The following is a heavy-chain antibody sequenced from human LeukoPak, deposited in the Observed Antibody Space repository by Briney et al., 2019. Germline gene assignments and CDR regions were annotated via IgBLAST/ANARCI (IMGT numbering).Heavy chain of an antibody. CDR3: ASIVYSSGDY. V-gene: IGHV3-48*03. D-gene: IGHD6-19*01. Sequence: PGGSLRLSCAASGFTVSSYEMNWVRQAPGKGLEWVSYISSSGSTIYYADSVRGRFTISRDNAKNSLYLQMNSLRAEDTAVYYCASIVYSSGDYWGQGTLVTVSS. CDR2: ISSSGSTI. CDR1: GFTVSSYE. J-gene: IGHJ4*02.